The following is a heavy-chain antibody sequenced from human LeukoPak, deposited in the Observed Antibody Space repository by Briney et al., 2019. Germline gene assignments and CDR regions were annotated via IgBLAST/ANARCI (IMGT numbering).Heavy chain of an antibody. CDR2: INTNTGNP. D-gene: IGHD2-21*02. CDR1: GYTFTSYA. J-gene: IGHJ4*02. CDR3: ARMMVVTRFSTIDY. V-gene: IGHV7-4-1*02. Sequence: ASVKVSCKASGYTFTSYAMNWVRQAPGQGLEWMGWINTNTGNPTYAQGFTGRFVFSLDTSVSTEYLQISSLKAEDTAVYYCARMMVVTRFSTIDYWGQGTLVTVSS.